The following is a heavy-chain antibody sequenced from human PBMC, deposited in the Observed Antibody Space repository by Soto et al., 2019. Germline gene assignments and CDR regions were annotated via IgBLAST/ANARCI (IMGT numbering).Heavy chain of an antibody. Sequence: PGGSLRLSCTASGFTFGDCTMNWVRQAPGKGLEWVCFIEGKAYGGRTEYAASVIGRFSISRDDAKRVAYLQMNSMKTEDTGVYYCDRSVYFAGSVVYYFWRXFDSGGQGTLVXVXS. J-gene: IGHJ4*02. CDR2: IEGKAYGGRT. CDR3: DRSVYFAGSVVYYFWRXFDS. V-gene: IGHV3-49*04. CDR1: GFTFGDCT. D-gene: IGHD2-8*01.